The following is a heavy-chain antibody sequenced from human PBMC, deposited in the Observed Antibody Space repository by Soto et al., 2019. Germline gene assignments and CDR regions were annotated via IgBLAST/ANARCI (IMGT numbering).Heavy chain of an antibody. J-gene: IGHJ4*02. V-gene: IGHV3-15*07. CDR2: IKSKTDGGTT. CDR1: GFTFSNAW. CDR3: TTYYDFWSGYYYFDY. D-gene: IGHD3-3*01. Sequence: GGSLRLSCAASGFTFSNAWMNWVRQAPGKGLEWVGRIKSKTDGGTTDYAAPVKGRFTISRDDSKNTLYLQMNSLKTEDTAVYYCTTYYDFWSGYYYFDYWGQGTLVTVSS.